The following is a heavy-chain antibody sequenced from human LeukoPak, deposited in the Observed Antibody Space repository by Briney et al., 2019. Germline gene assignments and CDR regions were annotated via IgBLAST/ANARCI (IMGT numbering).Heavy chain of an antibody. CDR1: GGSFRTYY. CDR2: IYYTEST. J-gene: IGHJ6*03. D-gene: IGHD4-17*01. V-gene: IGHV4-59*01. Sequence: PSETLSLTCTVSGGSFRTYYWSWIRQPPGKGLEWIGYIYYTESTSYNPSLKSRVTMSLDASKNQFSLELNSVTPADTAVYYCARAEVTTWAYYYYYYMDVWGKGTTVTVSS. CDR3: ARAEVTTWAYYYYYYMDV.